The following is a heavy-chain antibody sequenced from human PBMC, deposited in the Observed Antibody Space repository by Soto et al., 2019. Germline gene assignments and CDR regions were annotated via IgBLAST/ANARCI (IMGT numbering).Heavy chain of an antibody. V-gene: IGHV1-69*12. CDR2: IIPIFGTA. CDR1: GGTFSSYA. D-gene: IGHD2-15*01. J-gene: IGHJ6*02. Sequence: QVQLVQSGAEVKKPGSSVKVSYKASGGTFSSYAISWVRQAPGQGLEWMGGIIPIFGTANYAQKFQGRVTITADESTSTAYMGLSSLRSEDTAVYYCASSGYCSGGSCSYPQYYYYGMDVWGQGTTVTVSS. CDR3: ASSGYCSGGSCSYPQYYYYGMDV.